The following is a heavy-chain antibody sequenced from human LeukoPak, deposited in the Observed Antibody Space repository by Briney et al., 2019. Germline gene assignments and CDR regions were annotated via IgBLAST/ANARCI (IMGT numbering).Heavy chain of an antibody. D-gene: IGHD6-6*01. Sequence: PSETLSLTCAVYGGSFSGYYWSWIRQPPGKGLEWIGEINHSGSTNYNPSLKSRVTISVDTSKNQFSLKLSSVTAADTAVYYCARGQEVGSSSFDYWGQGTLVTVSS. CDR2: INHSGST. CDR1: GGSFSGYY. J-gene: IGHJ4*02. CDR3: ARGQEVGSSSFDY. V-gene: IGHV4-34*01.